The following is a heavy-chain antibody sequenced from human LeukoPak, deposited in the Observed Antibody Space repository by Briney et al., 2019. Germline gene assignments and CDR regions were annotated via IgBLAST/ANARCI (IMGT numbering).Heavy chain of an antibody. CDR3: ARGGGDWFGELSLHFDY. CDR1: GYTFTSYG. Sequence: ASVKVSCKASGYTFTSYGFSWVRQAPGQGLEWMGWISAYNGDTNYAQKFQGRVTMTTDTSTSTAYMELRSLRSDDTAVYHCARGGGDWFGELSLHFDYWGQGTLVTVSS. V-gene: IGHV1-18*01. D-gene: IGHD3-10*01. J-gene: IGHJ4*02. CDR2: ISAYNGDT.